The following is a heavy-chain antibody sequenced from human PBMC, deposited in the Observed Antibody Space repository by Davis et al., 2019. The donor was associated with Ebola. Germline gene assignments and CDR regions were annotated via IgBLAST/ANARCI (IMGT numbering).Heavy chain of an antibody. CDR3: ARDRGNYYGSGSYMGYYYYGMDV. J-gene: IGHJ6*04. CDR2: ISAYNGNT. CDR1: GYTFTSYG. D-gene: IGHD3-10*01. V-gene: IGHV1-18*04. Sequence: ASVKVSCKASGYTFTSYGISWVRQAPGQGLEWMGWISAYNGNTNYAQKLQGRVTMTTDTSTTTAYMELSSLRSEDTAVYYCARDRGNYYGSGSYMGYYYYGMDVWGKGTTVTVSS.